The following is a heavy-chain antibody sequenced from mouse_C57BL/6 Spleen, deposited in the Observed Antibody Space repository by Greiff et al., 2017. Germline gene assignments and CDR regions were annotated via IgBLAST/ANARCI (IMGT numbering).Heavy chain of an antibody. D-gene: IGHD2-4*01. CDR3: ARGYYDYDVLAY. CDR2: IDPSDSET. Sequence: QVQLQQPGAELVRPGSSVKLSCKASGYTFTSYWRHWVKQRPIQGLEWIGNIDPSDSETHYNQKFKDKATLTVDKSSSTAYMQLSSLTSEDSAVYYCARGYYDYDVLAYWGQGTLGTVSA. J-gene: IGHJ3*01. CDR1: GYTFTSYW. V-gene: IGHV1-52*01.